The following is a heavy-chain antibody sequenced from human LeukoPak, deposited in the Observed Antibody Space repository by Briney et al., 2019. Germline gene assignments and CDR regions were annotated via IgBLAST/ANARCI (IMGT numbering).Heavy chain of an antibody. Sequence: SETLSLTCTVSGGSISSGGYYWSWIRQHPGKGLEWIGYIYYSGSTYYNPSLKSRVTISVDTSKNQFSLKLSSVTAADTAVYYCAKSGYVDAFDIWGQGTMVTVSP. J-gene: IGHJ3*02. V-gene: IGHV4-31*03. CDR2: IYYSGST. D-gene: IGHD5-12*01. CDR3: AKSGYVDAFDI. CDR1: GGSISSGGYY.